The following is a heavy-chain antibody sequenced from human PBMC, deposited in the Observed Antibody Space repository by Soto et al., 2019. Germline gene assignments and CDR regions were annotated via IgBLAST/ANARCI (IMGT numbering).Heavy chain of an antibody. V-gene: IGHV1-18*01. D-gene: IGHD3-3*01. CDR3: ARLGAYYDFWSGDYGMDV. Sequence: QVQLVQSGAEVKKPGASVKVSCKASGYTFTSYGISWVRQAPGQGLEWMGWISAYNGNTNYAQKLQGRVTMTTDTTTSTAYMELRSLRSDDTAVYYCARLGAYYDFWSGDYGMDVWGQGTTVTVSS. CDR2: ISAYNGNT. CDR1: GYTFTSYG. J-gene: IGHJ6*02.